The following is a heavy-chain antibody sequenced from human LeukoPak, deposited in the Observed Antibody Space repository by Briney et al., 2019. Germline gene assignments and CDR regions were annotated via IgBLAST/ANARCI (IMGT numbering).Heavy chain of an antibody. J-gene: IGHJ5*02. CDR3: AKWDRLNISDP. D-gene: IGHD6-25*01. Sequence: GGSLRLSCAASGFTFSSYWMNWVRQAPRKGLEWVANIKPDGSEIYYVDSVKGRFTISRDNSKNTLYLQMNSLRAEDTAVYYCAKWDRLNISDPWGQGTLVTVSS. CDR1: GFTFSSYW. CDR2: IKPDGSEI. V-gene: IGHV3-7*01.